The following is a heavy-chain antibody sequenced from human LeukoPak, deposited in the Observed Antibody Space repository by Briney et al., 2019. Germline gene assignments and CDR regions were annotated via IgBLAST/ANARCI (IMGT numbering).Heavy chain of an antibody. Sequence: GGSLRLSCAASGFSFEDHSMAWVRQVPGKGLEWVSGINWDGGSTGYGDSVRGRFTISRDDAKNSLYLQMNSLRAEDTAFYYCAGGDSSGWYFDLWGRGTLVTVSS. CDR3: AGGDSSGWYFDL. J-gene: IGHJ2*01. CDR1: GFSFEDHS. V-gene: IGHV3-20*04. D-gene: IGHD6-19*01. CDR2: INWDGGST.